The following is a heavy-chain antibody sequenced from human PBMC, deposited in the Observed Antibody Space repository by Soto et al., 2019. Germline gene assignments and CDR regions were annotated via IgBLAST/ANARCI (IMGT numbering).Heavy chain of an antibody. D-gene: IGHD2-21*02. Sequence: QVQLVQSGAEVKKPGSSVKVSCRASGGTFSSDPISWMRQAPGQGLEWMGRIIPMLGMANYAQKVQGRVTITADDATTTANMELSSLRSEDTAVYYCARGAEFVVTAGNWFDPWGQGTLVTVSS. CDR3: ARGAEFVVTAGNWFDP. CDR2: IIPMLGMA. CDR1: GGTFSSDP. V-gene: IGHV1-69*02. J-gene: IGHJ5*02.